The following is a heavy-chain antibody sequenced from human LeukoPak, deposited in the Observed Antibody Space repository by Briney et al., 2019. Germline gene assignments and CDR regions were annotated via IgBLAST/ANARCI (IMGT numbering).Heavy chain of an antibody. Sequence: GSLRLSCAASGFTFSSYSMNWVRQAPGKGLEWVSVIYSGGTTYYADSVKGRFTISRDNSKNTLYLQMNSLRAEDTAVYYCAREFLDYWGQGTLVTVSS. V-gene: IGHV3-66*01. CDR1: GFTFSSYS. J-gene: IGHJ4*02. CDR3: AREFLDY. CDR2: IYSGGTT.